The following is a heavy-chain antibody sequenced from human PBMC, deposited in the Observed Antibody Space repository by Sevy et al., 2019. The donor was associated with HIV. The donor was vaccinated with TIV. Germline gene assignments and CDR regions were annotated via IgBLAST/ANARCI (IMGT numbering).Heavy chain of an antibody. J-gene: IGHJ3*01. Sequence: GGSLRLSCAASGFTFSSYAMSWVRQAPGQGLEWVSGFSASGGSTKYADSVRGRFTISRDNSKNTLSLQMNSLRAEDTAVYYCAKDRIWELGDAFDFWGQGTMVTVSS. CDR1: GFTFSSYA. V-gene: IGHV3-23*01. CDR2: FSASGGST. CDR3: AKDRIWELGDAFDF. D-gene: IGHD1-26*01.